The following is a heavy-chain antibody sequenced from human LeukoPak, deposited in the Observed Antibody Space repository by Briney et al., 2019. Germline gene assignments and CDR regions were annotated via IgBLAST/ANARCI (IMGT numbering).Heavy chain of an antibody. V-gene: IGHV4-34*01. J-gene: IGHJ4*02. CDR2: INHSGST. D-gene: IGHD3-10*01. CDR1: GGSFSGYY. CDR3: ARTFNYYGSGSYLVY. Sequence: PSETLSLTCAVYGGSFSGYYWSWIRQPPGKGLEWIGEINHSGSTNYNPSLKSRVTISVDTSKNQFSLKLSSVTAADTAVYYCARTFNYYGSGSYLVYWGQGTLVTVSS.